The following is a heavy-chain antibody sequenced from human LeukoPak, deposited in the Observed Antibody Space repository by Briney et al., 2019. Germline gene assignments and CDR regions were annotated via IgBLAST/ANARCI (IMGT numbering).Heavy chain of an antibody. Sequence: PGGSLRLSCAASGFTFSSYSMNWVRQAPGKGLEWVSSISSSSSYIYYADSVKGRFTISRDNAKNSLYLQMNSLRAEDTAVYYCARGTLANYGDYDFDYWGQGTLVTVSS. CDR1: GFTFSSYS. CDR2: ISSSSSYI. D-gene: IGHD4-17*01. CDR3: ARGTLANYGDYDFDY. J-gene: IGHJ4*02. V-gene: IGHV3-21*01.